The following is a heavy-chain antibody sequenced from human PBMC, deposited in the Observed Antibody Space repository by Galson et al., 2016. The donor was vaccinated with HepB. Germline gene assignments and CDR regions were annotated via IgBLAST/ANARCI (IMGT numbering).Heavy chain of an antibody. CDR3: AKGAAGGTYSALDY. V-gene: IGHV3-23*01. J-gene: IGHJ4*02. CDR1: GFTFGSYA. D-gene: IGHD1-26*01. Sequence: SLRLSCAASGFTFGSYAMTWIRQAPGKGLEWVSSISSSGGTPSLTASVKGRFTISRDGSESTLYVHMNRLRVEDTAVYYCAKGAAGGTYSALDYWGRGVLVTVS. CDR2: ISSSGGTP.